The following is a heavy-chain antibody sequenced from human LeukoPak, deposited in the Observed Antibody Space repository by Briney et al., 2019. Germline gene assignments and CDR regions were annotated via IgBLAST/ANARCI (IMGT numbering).Heavy chain of an antibody. CDR3: ARDSAQHYDFWSGYLFDY. J-gene: IGHJ4*02. Sequence: GGSLRLSCAASGFTFSSYSMNWVRQAPGKGLEWVSYISSSSSTIYYADSVKGRFTISRDNAKNSLYLQMNSLRAEDTAVYYCARDSAQHYDFWSGYLFDYWGKGTLVTVSS. CDR1: GFTFSSYS. D-gene: IGHD3-3*01. V-gene: IGHV3-48*01. CDR2: ISSSSSTI.